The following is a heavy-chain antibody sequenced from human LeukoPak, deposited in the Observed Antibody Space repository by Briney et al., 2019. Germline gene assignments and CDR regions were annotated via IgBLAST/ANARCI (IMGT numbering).Heavy chain of an antibody. Sequence: PGRSLRLSYAASGFTFSSYAMHWVRQAPGKGLEWVAVISYDGSNKYYADSVKGRFTISRDNSKNTLYLQMNSLRAEDTAVYYCARDGVLAESRSHITMVRGVMGNWFDPWGQGTLVTVSS. CDR3: ARDGVLAESRSHITMVRGVMGNWFDP. CDR2: ISYDGSNK. J-gene: IGHJ5*02. V-gene: IGHV3-30-3*01. CDR1: GFTFSSYA. D-gene: IGHD3-10*01.